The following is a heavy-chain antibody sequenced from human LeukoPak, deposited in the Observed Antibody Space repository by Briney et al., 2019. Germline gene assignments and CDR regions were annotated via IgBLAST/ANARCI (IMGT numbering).Heavy chain of an antibody. D-gene: IGHD6-13*01. J-gene: IGHJ6*02. Sequence: ASVKVSCKAPGYTFTSYGISWVRQAPGQGLEWMGWISAYNGNTNYAQKLQGRVTMTTDTSTSTAYMELRSLRSDDTTVYYCARGDSSSWYPYYYYYGMDVWGQGTTVTVSS. CDR3: ARGDSSSWYPYYYYYGMDV. CDR2: ISAYNGNT. CDR1: GYTFTSYG. V-gene: IGHV1-18*01.